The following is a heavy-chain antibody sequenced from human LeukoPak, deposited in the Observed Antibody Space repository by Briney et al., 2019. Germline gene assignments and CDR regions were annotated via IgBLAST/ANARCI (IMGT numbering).Heavy chain of an antibody. CDR3: AREITYYGMDV. Sequence: GGSLRLSCAASGFSFSSYEMNWVRQAPGKGQEWVSYISSSGSTIYDADSVKGRFIISRDNAKNSLYLQMNSLRAEDTAVYYCAREITYYGMDVWGQGTTVTVSS. CDR1: GFSFSSYE. V-gene: IGHV3-48*03. CDR2: ISSSGSTI. J-gene: IGHJ6*02. D-gene: IGHD3-16*01.